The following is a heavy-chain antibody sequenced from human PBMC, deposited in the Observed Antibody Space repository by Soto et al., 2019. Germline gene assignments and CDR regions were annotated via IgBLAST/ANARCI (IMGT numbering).Heavy chain of an antibody. CDR2: IRQDGSEK. CDR1: GFTFSSNW. Sequence: GGSLRLSCVGSGFTFSSNWMTWVRQAPGKGLEWVGNIRQDGSEKNYVDSVKGRFTISRDNAKNSLYLQMNSLRVEDTALYYCIKERNPGGLDYWGQGTLVTVSS. CDR3: IKERNPGGLDY. V-gene: IGHV3-7*05. J-gene: IGHJ4*02. D-gene: IGHD1-26*01.